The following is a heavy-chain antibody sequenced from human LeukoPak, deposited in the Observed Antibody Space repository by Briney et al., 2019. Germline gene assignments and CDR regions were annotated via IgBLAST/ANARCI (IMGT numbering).Heavy chain of an antibody. D-gene: IGHD5-24*01. Sequence: PGGSLRLSCASSGFTLSNFVMTWVRQAPEKGLEWVSTISGSGGATYYAHSVQGRFTISRDNSKNTLYLQMRSLRAEDTAVYYCEKTGSEDGYSLHLDLWGEGTMVSVSS. CDR2: ISGSGGAT. J-gene: IGHJ5*02. CDR1: GFTLSNFV. V-gene: IGHV3-23*01. CDR3: EKTGSEDGYSLHLDL.